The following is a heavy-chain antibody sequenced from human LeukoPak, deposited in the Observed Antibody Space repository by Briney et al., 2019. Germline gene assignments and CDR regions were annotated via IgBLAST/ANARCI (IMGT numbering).Heavy chain of an antibody. CDR2: IYSGGST. V-gene: IGHV3-66*01. J-gene: IGHJ4*02. Sequence: PGGSLRLSCAASGFTVSSNYMSWVRQAPGKGLEWVSVIYSGGSTYYADSVKGRFTISRDNSKNTLYLQMNSLRAEDTAVYYCARDEGDYYDSSGYFDYWGQGTLVTVSS. CDR3: ARDEGDYYDSSGYFDY. CDR1: GFTVSSNY. D-gene: IGHD3-22*01.